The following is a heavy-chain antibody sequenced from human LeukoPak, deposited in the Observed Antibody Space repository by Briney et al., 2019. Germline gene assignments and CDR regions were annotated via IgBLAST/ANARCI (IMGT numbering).Heavy chain of an antibody. CDR2: INPNSGGT. J-gene: IGHJ5*02. V-gene: IGHV1-2*02. Sequence: ASVTVSCKASGYTFTGYYMHWVRQAPGQGLEWMGWINPNSGGTNYAQKFQGRVTMTRDTSISTAYMELSRLRSDVTAVYYCARSDYYGSGSYGFDPWGQGTLVTVSS. D-gene: IGHD3-10*01. CDR1: GYTFTGYY. CDR3: ARSDYYGSGSYGFDP.